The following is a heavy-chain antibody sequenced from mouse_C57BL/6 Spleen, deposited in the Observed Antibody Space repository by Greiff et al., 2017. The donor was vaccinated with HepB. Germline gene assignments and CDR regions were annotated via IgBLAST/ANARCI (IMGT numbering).Heavy chain of an antibody. Sequence: VQLQQPGAELVKPGASVKMSCKASGYTFTSYWITWVKQRPGQGLEWIGDIYPGSGSTNYNEKFKSKATLTVDTSSSTAYMQLSSLTSEDSAVYYCARSGSSGDPDYFDYWGQGTTLTVSS. J-gene: IGHJ2*01. V-gene: IGHV1-55*01. CDR1: GYTFTSYW. CDR2: IYPGSGST. D-gene: IGHD3-2*02. CDR3: ARSGSSGDPDYFDY.